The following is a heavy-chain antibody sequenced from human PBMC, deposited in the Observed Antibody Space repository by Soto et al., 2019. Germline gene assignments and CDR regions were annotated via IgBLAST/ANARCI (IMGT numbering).Heavy chain of an antibody. D-gene: IGHD3-3*01. J-gene: IGHJ6*02. CDR3: ARVLGVSGYMDYDYYGMDV. CDR1: GVSISSYY. V-gene: IGHV4-59*01. CDR2: IYYSGST. Sequence: WETLTLTCTDSGVSISSYYWSWIRQPPGKGLEWIGYIYYSGSTNYNPSIKSRVTISVDTSKIQFSLKLSSVTDADTGVYYCARVLGVSGYMDYDYYGMDVWGQEPRVTV.